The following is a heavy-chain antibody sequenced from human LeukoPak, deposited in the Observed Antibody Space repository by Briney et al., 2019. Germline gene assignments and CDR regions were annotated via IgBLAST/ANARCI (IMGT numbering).Heavy chain of an antibody. D-gene: IGHD6-13*01. V-gene: IGHV3-23*01. Sequence: GGSLRLSCAASGFTFSSYAMSWVRQAPGKRLEWVSAISGSGGSTYYADSVKGRFTISRDNSKNTLYLQMNSLRAEDTAVYYCAKDKSSSWYIYYAFDIWGQGTMVTVSS. J-gene: IGHJ3*02. CDR2: ISGSGGST. CDR3: AKDKSSSWYIYYAFDI. CDR1: GFTFSSYA.